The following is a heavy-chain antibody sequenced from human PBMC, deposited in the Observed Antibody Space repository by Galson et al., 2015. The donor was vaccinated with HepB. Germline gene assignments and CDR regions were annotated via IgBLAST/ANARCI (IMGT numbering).Heavy chain of an antibody. V-gene: IGHV3-23*01. D-gene: IGHD3-10*01. CDR1: AFTFSNYA. Sequence: SLRLSCAASAFTFSNYAMSWVRQAPGKGLEWVSVISGSGASTYYADSVRGRFLISRDNFKSMLYLQMKSLRAEDTAVYYCASRGVEGHFDSWGQGTLVTVSS. CDR3: ASRGVEGHFDS. CDR2: ISGSGAST. J-gene: IGHJ4*02.